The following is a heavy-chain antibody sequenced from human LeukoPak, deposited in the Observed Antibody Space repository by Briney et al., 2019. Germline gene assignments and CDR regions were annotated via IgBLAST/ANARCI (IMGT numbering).Heavy chain of an antibody. D-gene: IGHD1-1*01. CDR3: ARGRVGGTSWFDP. J-gene: IGHJ5*02. CDR1: GYSFTSYA. CDR2: INAGNGNT. V-gene: IGHV1-3*01. Sequence: GASVKVSCKASGYSFTSYATHWVRQAPGQRLEWMGWINAGNGNTKYSQKFQGRVTITRDTSASTAYMELSSLRSEDTAVYYCARGRVGGTSWFDPWGQGTLVTVSS.